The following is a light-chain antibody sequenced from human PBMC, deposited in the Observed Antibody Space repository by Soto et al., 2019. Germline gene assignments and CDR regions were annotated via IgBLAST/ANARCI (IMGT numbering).Light chain of an antibody. CDR3: QQRSDWPWT. V-gene: IGKV3-11*01. J-gene: IGKJ1*01. Sequence: EIVLTHSPATLSLSPCERATLSFRASQSVSSYLAWYQQKPGQAPRLLMYEASNRATGIPARFSGGGSGTDFTLTISSLEPEDFAVYYCQQRSDWPWTFGQGTKVDIK. CDR1: QSVSSY. CDR2: EAS.